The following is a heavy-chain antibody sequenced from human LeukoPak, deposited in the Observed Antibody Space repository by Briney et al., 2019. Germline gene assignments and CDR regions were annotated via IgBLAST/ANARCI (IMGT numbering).Heavy chain of an antibody. Sequence: GGSLRLSCAASGFTFSSYWMQWVRQAPGKGLEWVANIKQGGSEKYYADPVKGRFIISRDNAKNALYLQMSSLRAEDTAIYYCARRYFDYWGQGTLVTVSS. CDR1: GFTFSSYW. V-gene: IGHV3-7*03. J-gene: IGHJ4*02. CDR3: ARRYFDY. CDR2: IKQGGSEK.